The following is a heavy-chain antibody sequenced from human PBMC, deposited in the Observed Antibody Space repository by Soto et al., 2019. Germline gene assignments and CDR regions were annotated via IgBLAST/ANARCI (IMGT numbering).Heavy chain of an antibody. Sequence: PSETLSLTCTVSGGSISSYYWSWIRQPPGKGLEWIGYIYYSGSTNYNPSLKSRVTISVDTSKNQFSLKLSSVTAADTAVYYCARGGITIFGAYGMDVWGQGTTVTVSS. D-gene: IGHD3-3*01. CDR3: ARGGITIFGAYGMDV. CDR2: IYYSGST. V-gene: IGHV4-59*01. CDR1: GGSISSYY. J-gene: IGHJ6*02.